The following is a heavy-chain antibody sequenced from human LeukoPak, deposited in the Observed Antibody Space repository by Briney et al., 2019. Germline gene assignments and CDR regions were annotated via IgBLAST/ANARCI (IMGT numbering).Heavy chain of an antibody. CDR3: AKQNGGFDY. V-gene: IGHV3-23*01. Sequence: GGSPRLSCAASAFTFSNYAMSWVRQAPGKGLEWVSAISGSGGSTFYADSVKGRFTISRDNSKNTLYLQMNSLRAEDTAVYYCAKQNGGFDYWGQGTLVTVSS. J-gene: IGHJ4*02. CDR2: ISGSGGST. CDR1: AFTFSNYA. D-gene: IGHD1-1*01.